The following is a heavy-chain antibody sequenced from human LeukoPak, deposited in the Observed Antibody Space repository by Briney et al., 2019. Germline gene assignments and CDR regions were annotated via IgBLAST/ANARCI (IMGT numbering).Heavy chain of an antibody. CDR1: GFTVSSNY. Sequence: GGSLRLSCAVSGFTVSSNYMSWVRQAPGKGLEWVSIIYSGGSTYYADSVKGRFTISRDNSKNTLYLQMNSLRAEDTAVYYCARDISSGYYDAFDIWGPGTMVTVSS. CDR2: IYSGGST. V-gene: IGHV3-66*01. J-gene: IGHJ3*02. D-gene: IGHD3-22*01. CDR3: ARDISSGYYDAFDI.